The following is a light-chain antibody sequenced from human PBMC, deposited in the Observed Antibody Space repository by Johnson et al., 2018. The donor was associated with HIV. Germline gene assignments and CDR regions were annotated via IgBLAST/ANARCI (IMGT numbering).Light chain of an antibody. V-gene: IGLV1-51*01. CDR3: GTWDSSLSAGV. J-gene: IGLJ1*01. CDR2: DNN. Sequence: QSVLTQPPSVSAAPGQKVTISCSGSSSNIGNNYVSWYQQLPGTAPKLLIYDNNKRPSGIPDRFSGSKSGTSATLGITGLTTGDEADYYCGTWDSSLSAGVFGTRTKVTVL. CDR1: SSNIGNNY.